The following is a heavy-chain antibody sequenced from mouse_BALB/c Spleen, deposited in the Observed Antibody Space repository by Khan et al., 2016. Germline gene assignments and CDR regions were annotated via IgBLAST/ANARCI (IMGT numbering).Heavy chain of an antibody. V-gene: IGHV12-3*02. CDR2: ITHSGET. J-gene: IGHJ1*01. Sequence: VQLQESGPGLVKPSQSLFLACSITGFPITSGYYWIWIRQSPGKPLEWMGYITHSGETFYNQSLQSPISITRETSKNQFFLQLHSVTTEDTAMYYCAGDYDGYWYFDVWGAGTTVTVSS. D-gene: IGHD2-3*01. CDR1: GFPITSGYY. CDR3: AGDYDGYWYFDV.